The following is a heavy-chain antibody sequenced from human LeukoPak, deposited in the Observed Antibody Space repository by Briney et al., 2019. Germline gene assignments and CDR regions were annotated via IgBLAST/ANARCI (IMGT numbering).Heavy chain of an antibody. Sequence: PGGSLRLSCAASGFTFSSYEMNWVRQAPGKGLEWVSYISGSSSTMYYADSVRGRFTISRDNAKNSLSLQMNSLRAEDTAIYYCAKGPLDSWGQGTLVTVSS. CDR1: GFTFSSYE. V-gene: IGHV3-48*03. J-gene: IGHJ5*01. CDR2: ISGSSSTM. CDR3: AKGPLDS.